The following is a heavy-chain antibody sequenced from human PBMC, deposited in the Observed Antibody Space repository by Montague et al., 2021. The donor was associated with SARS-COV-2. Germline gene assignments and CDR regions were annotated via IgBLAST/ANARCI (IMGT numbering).Heavy chain of an antibody. V-gene: IGHV2-70*01. J-gene: IGHJ4*02. CDR3: ATTIYDYVWGTRVEFDY. Sequence: PALVKPTQTLTLTCTFSGFSLSTSGMCVSWIRQPPGKALEWLALIDWDDDKYYSTSLKTRLTISKDTSKNQVVLTMTNMDPVDTATYYCATTIYDYVWGTRVEFDYWGQGTLVTVPS. CDR1: GFSLSTSGMC. CDR2: IDWDDDK. D-gene: IGHD3-16*01.